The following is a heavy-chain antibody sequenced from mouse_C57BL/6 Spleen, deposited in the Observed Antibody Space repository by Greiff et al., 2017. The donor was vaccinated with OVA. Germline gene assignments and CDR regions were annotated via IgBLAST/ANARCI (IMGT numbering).Heavy chain of an antibody. D-gene: IGHD1-1*01. CDR1: GYTFTSYW. CDR3: AIEDYYGSSLGFAY. V-gene: IGHV1-74*01. CDR2: IHPSDSDT. Sequence: QVQLQQPGAELVKPGASVKVSCKASGYTFTSYWMHWVKQRPGQGLEWIGRIHPSDSDTNYNQKFKGKATLTVDKSSSTAYMQLSSLTSEDSAVYYCAIEDYYGSSLGFAYWGQGTLVTVSA. J-gene: IGHJ3*01.